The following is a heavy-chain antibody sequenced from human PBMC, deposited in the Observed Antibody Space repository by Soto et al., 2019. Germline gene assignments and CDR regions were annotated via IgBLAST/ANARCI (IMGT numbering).Heavy chain of an antibody. D-gene: IGHD3-3*02. CDR2: IYHSGST. J-gene: IGHJ4*02. CDR3: ARTPRILRIALDY. V-gene: IGHV4-4*02. CDR1: GGSISSSNW. Sequence: PSETLSLTCAVSGGSISSSNWWSWVRQPPGKGLEWIGEIYHSGSTNYNPSPKSRVTISVDKSKNQFSLKLSSVTAADTAVYYCARTPRILRIALDYWGQGTLVTVS.